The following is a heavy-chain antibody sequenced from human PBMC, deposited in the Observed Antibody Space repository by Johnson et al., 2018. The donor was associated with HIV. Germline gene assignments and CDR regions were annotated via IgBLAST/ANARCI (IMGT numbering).Heavy chain of an antibody. D-gene: IGHD6-13*01. V-gene: IGHV3-25*05. Sequence: QLVESGGGLVTPAWSPRLSCAASQFTFSRYYMNCVRQAPGNGLELVGQVNPKGGKTNLIESAKDRINTSTNNAKNTLHLQMNSLKTEDTAVYYCTTDGYSSSWNRDAFDIWGQGTMVTVSS. CDR3: TTDGYSSSWNRDAFDI. J-gene: IGHJ3*02. CDR1: QFTFSRYY. CDR2: VNPKGGKT.